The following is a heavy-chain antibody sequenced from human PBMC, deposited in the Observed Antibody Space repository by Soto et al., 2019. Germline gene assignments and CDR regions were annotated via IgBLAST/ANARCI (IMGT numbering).Heavy chain of an antibody. J-gene: IGHJ4*02. CDR2: KWLDGSNK. V-gene: IGHV3-33*07. CDR1: G. D-gene: IGHD7-27*01. CDR3: ANWVEGTMVYFDY. Sequence: PGGSLRLSCATSGMFWVRQGPGKGLEGGAGKWLDGSNKLKGDSVKGRFTISRDNSKSTLYLQMNSLRADDTAVYYCANWVEGTMVYFDYWGQGTLVTVSS.